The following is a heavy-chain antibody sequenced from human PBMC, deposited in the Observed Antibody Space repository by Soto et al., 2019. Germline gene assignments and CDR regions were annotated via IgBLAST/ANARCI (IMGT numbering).Heavy chain of an antibody. CDR1: GYTFTRYG. Sequence: KVSCKASGYTFTRYGSSWVGQARGQGLEWMGWVSAYNGNTNYAQKLQGRVTMTTDTSTSTAYMEPRSLRSDDAAVYYCARDSRRNYDFWSGYLMDVWGQGNPVTVSS. CDR3: ARDSRRNYDFWSGYLMDV. J-gene: IGHJ6*02. V-gene: IGHV1-18*04. CDR2: VSAYNGNT. D-gene: IGHD3-3*01.